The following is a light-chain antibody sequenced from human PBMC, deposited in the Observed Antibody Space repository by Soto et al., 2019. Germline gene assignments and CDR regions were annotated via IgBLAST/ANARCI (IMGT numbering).Light chain of an antibody. V-gene: IGLV2-23*01. CDR2: EGS. Sequence: QSALTQPASVSGSPGQSITISCTGTSSDVGSYNLVSWYQQHPGKAPKLMIYEGSKRPSGVSNRFSGSKSGNTAALTSSGLQAEDEADYYCCSYAGSHTVVFRGGTQLTVL. J-gene: IGLJ2*01. CDR1: SSDVGSYNL. CDR3: CSYAGSHTVV.